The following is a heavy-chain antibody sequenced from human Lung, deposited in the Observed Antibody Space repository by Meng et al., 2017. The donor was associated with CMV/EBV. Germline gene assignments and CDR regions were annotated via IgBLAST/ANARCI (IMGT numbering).Heavy chain of an antibody. J-gene: IGHJ6*02. CDR1: GFTVSSNY. V-gene: IGHV3-53*01. D-gene: IGHD3-3*01. CDR3: ARSIFGAPGGV. CDR2: IYSGGST. Sequence: GSLKISCAASGFTVSSNYMSWVRQAPGKGLEWVSVIYSGGSTYYADYVKGRFTISRDNSKNTLYLQMNSLRAEDTAVYYCARSIFGAPGGVWGQGTPVTVSS.